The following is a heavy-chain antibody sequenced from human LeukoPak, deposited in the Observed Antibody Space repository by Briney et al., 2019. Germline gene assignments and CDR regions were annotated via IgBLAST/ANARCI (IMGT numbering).Heavy chain of an antibody. CDR2: IRSKANSYAT. CDR1: GSTFSGSA. J-gene: IGHJ6*02. D-gene: IGHD2-2*01. CDR3: TRQSEYCSSTSCYSNGMDV. V-gene: IGHV3-73*01. Sequence: PGGSLRLSCAASGSTFSGSAMHWVRQASGKGLEWVGRIRSKANSYATAYAASVKGRFTISRDDSKNTAYLQMNSLKTEDTAVYYCTRQSEYCSSTSCYSNGMDVWGQGTTVTVSS.